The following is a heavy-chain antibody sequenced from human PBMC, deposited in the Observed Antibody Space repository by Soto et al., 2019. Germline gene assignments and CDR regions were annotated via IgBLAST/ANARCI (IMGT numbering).Heavy chain of an antibody. V-gene: IGHV1-18*01. CDR1: GYTFTSYG. Sequence: GVSVKVSCKASGYTFTSYGISWVRQAPGQGLEWMGWISAYNGSTNYAQKLQGRVTMTTDTSTSTAYMELRSLRSDDTAVYYCARDPTKYCSSTSCYYYYMDVWGKGTTVTVSS. D-gene: IGHD2-2*01. CDR3: ARDPTKYCSSTSCYYYYMDV. J-gene: IGHJ6*03. CDR2: ISAYNGST.